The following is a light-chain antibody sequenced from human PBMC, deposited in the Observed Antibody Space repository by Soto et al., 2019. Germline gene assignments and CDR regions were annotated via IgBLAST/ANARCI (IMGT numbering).Light chain of an antibody. J-gene: IGKJ2*01. V-gene: IGKV2-28*01. CDR3: MQALQSPYT. CDR1: QSLLHSNGYNY. Sequence: DIVMTQSPLSLPVTPGEPASISCRSSQSLLHSNGYNYLDWYLQKPGQSPQLLIYLGSNRASGVPDRFGGSGSRPDFTLKISRVEAEDVGVYYCMQALQSPYTFGQGTKLEI. CDR2: LGS.